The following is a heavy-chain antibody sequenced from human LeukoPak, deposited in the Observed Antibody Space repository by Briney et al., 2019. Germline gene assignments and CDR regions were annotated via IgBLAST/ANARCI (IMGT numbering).Heavy chain of an antibody. Sequence: PSETLSLTCTVSGGSISSSSYYWGWIRQPPGKGLEWIGSIYYSGSTYYNPSLKSRVTISVDTSKNQFSLKLSSVTAADTAVYYCRLGDYGDYWFDPWGQGTLVTVSS. CDR2: IYYSGST. CDR3: RLGDYGDYWFDP. V-gene: IGHV4-39*07. D-gene: IGHD4-17*01. J-gene: IGHJ5*02. CDR1: GGSISSSSYY.